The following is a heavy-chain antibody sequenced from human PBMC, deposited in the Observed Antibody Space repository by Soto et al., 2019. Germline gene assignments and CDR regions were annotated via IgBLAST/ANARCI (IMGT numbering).Heavy chain of an antibody. CDR3: ASIPLGYCSGGSCSPGYYYGMDV. D-gene: IGHD2-15*01. J-gene: IGHJ6*02. V-gene: IGHV5-51*01. CDR1: GYSFTSYW. Sequence: GESLTISCKGSGYSFTSYWIGWVRQMPGKGLEWMGIIYPGDSDTRYSPSFQGQVTISADKSISTAYLQWSSLKASDTAMYYCASIPLGYCSGGSCSPGYYYGMDVWGQGTTVTVSS. CDR2: IYPGDSDT.